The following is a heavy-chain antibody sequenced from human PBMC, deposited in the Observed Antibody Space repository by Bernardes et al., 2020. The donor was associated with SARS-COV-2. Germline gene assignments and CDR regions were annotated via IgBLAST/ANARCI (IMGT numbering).Heavy chain of an antibody. CDR3: AGHRYVNNLRHAFGI. Sequence: SETLSLTCSVPGDSIRSRFQLWDWIRQPPGKALEWIGSVKSGGIAYYNPSLRSRVTISEDLSNNQFSLSVDSVTAADTATYYCAGHRYVNNLRHAFGIWGQGTFVTVSA. CDR1: GDSIRSRFQL. D-gene: IGHD1-1*01. CDR2: VKSGGIA. J-gene: IGHJ3*02. V-gene: IGHV4-39*01.